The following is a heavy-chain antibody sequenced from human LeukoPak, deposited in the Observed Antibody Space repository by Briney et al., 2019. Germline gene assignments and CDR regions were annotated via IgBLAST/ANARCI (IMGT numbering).Heavy chain of an antibody. J-gene: IGHJ5*02. CDR2: IYTSGTT. V-gene: IGHV4-4*07. D-gene: IGHD1-1*01. CDR3: ARAPTGTGGWNWFDP. CDR1: GGSISSYY. Sequence: SETLSLTCTVSGGSISSYYWSWIRQPAGKGLELIGRIYTSGTTNYNPSLKSRVTVSVDTSKNQFSLKLSSVTAADTAVYYCARAPTGTGGWNWFDPWGQGTLVTVSS.